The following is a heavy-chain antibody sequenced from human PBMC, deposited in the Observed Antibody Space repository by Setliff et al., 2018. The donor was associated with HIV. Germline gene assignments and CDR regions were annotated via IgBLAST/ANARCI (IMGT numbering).Heavy chain of an antibody. CDR1: GGSFSSYS. CDR2: IYDSGNI. J-gene: IGHJ5*01. D-gene: IGHD1-7*01. Sequence: PSETLSLTCTVSGGSFSSYSWSWLRQPPGKGLEWIGYIYDSGNIHYNPSLKGRVTISVDTSKNQFSLKLNSVTAADTAVYYCARVRLELRQYWFDSWGQGSPVTVSS. CDR3: ARVRLELRQYWFDS. V-gene: IGHV4-59*12.